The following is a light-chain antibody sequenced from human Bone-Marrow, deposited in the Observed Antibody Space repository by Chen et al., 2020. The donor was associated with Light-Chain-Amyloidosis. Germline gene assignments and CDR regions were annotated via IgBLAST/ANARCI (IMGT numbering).Light chain of an antibody. Sequence: SYVLTQPSSVSVAPSQTATIARGGNNIGATTVHWYQQTPGQAPLLVVYDDSDRPSGIPERLSGSNSGNTATLTISRVEAGDEADYYCQVWDRSSDRPVFGGGTKLTVL. V-gene: IGLV3-21*02. CDR3: QVWDRSSDRPV. J-gene: IGLJ3*02. CDR2: DDS. CDR1: NIGATT.